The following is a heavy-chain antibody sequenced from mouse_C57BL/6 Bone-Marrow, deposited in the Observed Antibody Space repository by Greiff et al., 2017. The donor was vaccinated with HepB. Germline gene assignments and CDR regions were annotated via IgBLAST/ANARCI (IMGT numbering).Heavy chain of an antibody. V-gene: IGHV5-6*01. J-gene: IGHJ2*01. CDR1: GFTFSSYG. CDR3: ARHGLGRVDY. Sequence: VQLKESGGDLVKPGGSLKLSCAASGFTFSSYGMSWVRQTPDKRLEWVATISSGGSYTYYPDSVKGRFTISRDNAKNTLYLQMSSLKSEDTAMYYCARHGLGRVDYWGQGTTLTVSS. D-gene: IGHD4-1*01. CDR2: ISSGGSYT.